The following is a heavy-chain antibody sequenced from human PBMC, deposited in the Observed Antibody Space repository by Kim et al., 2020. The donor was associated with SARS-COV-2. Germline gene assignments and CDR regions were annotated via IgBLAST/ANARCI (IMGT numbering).Heavy chain of an antibody. CDR3: ARFPGASWFDP. V-gene: IGHV4-59*10. D-gene: IGHD1-26*01. Sequence: TNYTPSLKSRVTMSVDTSKNQFSLKLSSVTAADTAVYYCARFPGASWFDPCGQGTLVTVSS. J-gene: IGHJ5*02. CDR2: T.